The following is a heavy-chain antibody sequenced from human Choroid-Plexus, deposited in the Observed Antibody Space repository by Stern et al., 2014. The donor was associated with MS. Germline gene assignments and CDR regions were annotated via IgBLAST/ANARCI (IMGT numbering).Heavy chain of an antibody. CDR1: GFTFGSCA. CDR2: VSYDGINK. V-gene: IGHV3-30*18. D-gene: IGHD6-6*01. Sequence: VQLEESGGGVVQPGRPLRLSCGASGFTFGSCAMHWVRQAPGKGLEWVAGVSYDGINKYYADSVKGRFTISRDNSQNTLYMQMSSLRPEDTAVYYCAKARQSLTYFFDHWGQGSLVTVSS. J-gene: IGHJ5*02. CDR3: AKARQSLTYFFDH.